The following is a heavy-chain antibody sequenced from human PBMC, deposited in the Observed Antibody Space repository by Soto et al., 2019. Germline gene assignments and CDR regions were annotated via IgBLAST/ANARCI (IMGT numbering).Heavy chain of an antibody. Sequence: QVQLVESGGGVVQPGRSLRLSCAASGFTFSSYGMHWVRQAPGKGLEWVAVISYDGSNKYYADSVKGRFTISRDNSKNTLYLQMNSLRAEDTAVYYCAILSHTTFGYYYGMDVWGQGTTLTVSS. J-gene: IGHJ6*02. CDR2: ISYDGSNK. CDR3: AILSHTTFGYYYGMDV. CDR1: GFTFSSYG. V-gene: IGHV3-30*03. D-gene: IGHD3-3*01.